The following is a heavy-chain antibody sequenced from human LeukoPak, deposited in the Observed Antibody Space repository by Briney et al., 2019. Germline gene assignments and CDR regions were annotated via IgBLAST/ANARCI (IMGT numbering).Heavy chain of an antibody. CDR2: IYYSGST. V-gene: IGHV4-59*01. D-gene: IGHD6-19*01. CDR1: GGSISSYY. J-gene: IGHJ4*02. CDR3: ARAGDSIAVAGGFDY. Sequence: PSETLSLTFTVSGGSISSYYWSWIRQPPGKGLEWIGYIYYSGSTNYNPSLKSRVTISVDTSKNQFSLKLSSVTAADTAVYYCARAGDSIAVAGGFDYWGQGTLVTVSS.